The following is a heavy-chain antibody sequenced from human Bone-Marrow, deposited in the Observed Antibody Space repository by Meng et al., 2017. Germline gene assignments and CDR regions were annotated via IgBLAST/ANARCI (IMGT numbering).Heavy chain of an antibody. CDR1: GGSVSSGSYY. V-gene: IGHV3-11*01. CDR2: ISSSGSTI. CDR3: ARSSIFWTHYAGY. Sequence: QVDGQGAGPGLVRPSETLSPTCTVSGGSVSSGSYYWSWIRQPPGKGLEWVSYISSSGSTIYYADSVKGRFTISRDNAKNSLYLQMNSLRAEDTAVYYCARSSIFWTHYAGYWGQGTLVTVSS. J-gene: IGHJ4*02. D-gene: IGHD3-9*01.